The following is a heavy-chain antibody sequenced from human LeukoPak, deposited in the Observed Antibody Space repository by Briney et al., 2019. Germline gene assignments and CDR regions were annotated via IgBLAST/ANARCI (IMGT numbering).Heavy chain of an antibody. D-gene: IGHD6-19*01. J-gene: IGHJ4*02. V-gene: IGHV1-2*02. CDR3: ARDPPIIAVAGNGDY. Sequence: VASVKVSCKASGYTFTGYYMHWVRQAPGQGLEWMGWINPNSGGTNYAQKFQGRVTMTRDTSISTAYMELSRLRSDDTAVYYCARDPPIIAVAGNGDYWGQGTLVTVSS. CDR1: GYTFTGYY. CDR2: INPNSGGT.